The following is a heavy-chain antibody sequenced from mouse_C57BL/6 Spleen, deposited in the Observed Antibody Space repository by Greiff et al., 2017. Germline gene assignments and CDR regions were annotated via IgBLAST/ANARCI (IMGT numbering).Heavy chain of an antibody. CDR3: TRRGLGLFDY. J-gene: IGHJ2*01. Sequence: VQLQQSGAELVRPGASVTLSCKASGYTFTDYEMHWVKQTPVHGLEWIGAIDPETGGTAYNQKFKGKAILTADKSSSTAYMELRSLTSEDSAVYYCTRRGLGLFDYWGQGTTLTVSS. V-gene: IGHV1-15*01. CDR2: IDPETGGT. CDR1: GYTFTDYE. D-gene: IGHD4-1*01.